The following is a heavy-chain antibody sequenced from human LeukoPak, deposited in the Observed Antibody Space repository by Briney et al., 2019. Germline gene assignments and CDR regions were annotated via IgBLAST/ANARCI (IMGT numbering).Heavy chain of an antibody. Sequence: GGSLRLSCAASGFTFSSYEMNWVRQAPGKGLEWVSYISSSGGTTYYADSVKGRFTISRDNAKNSLYLQMNSLRAEDTAVYYCARETGYSYNTVDYWGQGTLVTVSS. J-gene: IGHJ4*02. V-gene: IGHV3-48*03. CDR3: ARETGYSYNTVDY. D-gene: IGHD5-18*01. CDR2: ISSSGGTT. CDR1: GFTFSSYE.